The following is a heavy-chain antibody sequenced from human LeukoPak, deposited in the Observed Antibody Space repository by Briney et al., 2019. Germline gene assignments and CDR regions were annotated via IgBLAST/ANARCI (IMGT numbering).Heavy chain of an antibody. V-gene: IGHV1-8*01. Sequence: GASVKVSCKASGYTFGDCDINWVRQATGQGLEWMGWMNPNSGNTGYAQKFQGRVTMTRNTSINTAYMELSSLRSEDTAVYYCARGGTRYCTSTSCSDYYYYGMDVWGHGTTVTVSS. CDR2: MNPNSGNT. CDR3: ARGGTRYCTSTSCSDYYYYGMDV. D-gene: IGHD2-2*01. J-gene: IGHJ6*02. CDR1: GYTFGDCD.